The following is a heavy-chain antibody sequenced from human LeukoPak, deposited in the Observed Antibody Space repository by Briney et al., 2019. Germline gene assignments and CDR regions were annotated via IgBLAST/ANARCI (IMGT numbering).Heavy chain of an antibody. CDR3: ARAISLDAFDI. V-gene: IGHV1-2*02. D-gene: IGHD5-12*01. Sequence: ASVKVSCKASGYTFTGYYMHWVRQAPGQGLEWMGWINPHSGGTNYAQKFQGRVTMTRDTSISTVYMELSRLRSDDTAVYYCARAISLDAFDIWGQGTMVTVSS. CDR1: GYTFTGYY. J-gene: IGHJ3*02. CDR2: INPHSGGT.